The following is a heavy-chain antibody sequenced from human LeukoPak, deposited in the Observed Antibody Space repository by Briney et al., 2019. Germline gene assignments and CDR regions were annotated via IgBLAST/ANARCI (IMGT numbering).Heavy chain of an antibody. CDR3: ARDQEGFDY. Sequence: ASVKVSCKASGYTFTSSYIHWVRQAPGQGLEWMGMIYPRDGSTSYAQKFQGRVTVTRDTSTSTVHMELSGLRSEDTAVYYCARDQEGFDYWAREPWSPSPQ. CDR2: IYPRDGST. CDR1: GYTFTSSY. V-gene: IGHV1-46*01. J-gene: IGHJ4*02.